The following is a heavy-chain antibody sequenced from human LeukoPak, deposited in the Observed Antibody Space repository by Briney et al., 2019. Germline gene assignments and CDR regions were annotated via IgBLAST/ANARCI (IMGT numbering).Heavy chain of an antibody. J-gene: IGHJ3*02. V-gene: IGHV1-69*05. Sequence: ASVKVSCKASGGTFSSYAISWVRQAPGQGLEWMGGIIPIFGTANYAQKFQGRVTITTDESTSTAYMELSSLRSEDTAVYYCASHGGKREDAFDIWGQGTMVTVSS. CDR2: IIPIFGTA. D-gene: IGHD4-23*01. CDR3: ASHGGKREDAFDI. CDR1: GGTFSSYA.